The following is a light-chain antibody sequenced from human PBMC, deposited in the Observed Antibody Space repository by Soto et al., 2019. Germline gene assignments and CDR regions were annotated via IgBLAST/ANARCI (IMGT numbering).Light chain of an antibody. J-gene: IGKJ1*01. CDR3: QQYNSYSWT. CDR2: DAS. CDR1: QSISSW. Sequence: EIQMSQSAFTLSASVGDRVTITCRASQSISSWLAWYQQKPGKAPKLLIYDASSLESGVPSRFSGSGSGTEFTLTISSLQPDDFATYYCQQYNSYSWTFGQGTKVDIK. V-gene: IGKV1-5*01.